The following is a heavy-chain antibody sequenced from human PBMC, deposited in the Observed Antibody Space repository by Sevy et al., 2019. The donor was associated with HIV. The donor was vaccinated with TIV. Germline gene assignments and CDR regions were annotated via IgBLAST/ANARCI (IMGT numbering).Heavy chain of an antibody. J-gene: IGHJ4*02. D-gene: IGHD6-13*01. CDR3: ARERVIAAAGTGTHTFDY. V-gene: IGHV4-31*03. Sequence: SETLSLTCTVSSGSISSGGYYWSWIRQHPGKGLEWIGYIYYSGSTYYNPSLKSRVTISVDTSKNQFSLKLSSVTAADTAVYYCARERVIAAAGTGTHTFDYWGQGTLVTVSS. CDR1: SGSISSGGYY. CDR2: IYYSGST.